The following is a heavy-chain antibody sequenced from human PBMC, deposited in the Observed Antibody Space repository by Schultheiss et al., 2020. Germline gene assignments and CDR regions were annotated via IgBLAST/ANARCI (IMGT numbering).Heavy chain of an antibody. CDR3: ARVTLGDGYTIDY. CDR2: IYYSGST. J-gene: IGHJ4*02. D-gene: IGHD5-24*01. Sequence: SGTLSLTCAVSGGSISSSNWWSWVRQPPGKGLEWIGYIYYSGSTNYNPSLKSRVTISVDTSKNQFSLKLSSVTAADTAVYYCARVTLGDGYTIDYWGQGTLVTVSS. CDR1: GGSISSSNW. V-gene: IGHV4-4*02.